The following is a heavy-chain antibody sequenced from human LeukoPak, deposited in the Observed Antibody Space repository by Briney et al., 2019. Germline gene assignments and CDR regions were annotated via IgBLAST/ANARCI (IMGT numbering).Heavy chain of an antibody. CDR3: ARHSKYYYDSSGSYVGYFQH. V-gene: IGHV4-59*08. CDR2: IYYSGST. J-gene: IGHJ1*01. CDR1: GGSIFSYY. Sequence: WETLSLTCTVSGGSIFSYYWSWLRQPPGKGLEWIGYIYYSGSTNYNPSLKSRVTISVDTSKNQFSLKLSSVTAADTAVYYCARHSKYYYDSSGSYVGYFQHWGQGTLVTVSS. D-gene: IGHD3-22*01.